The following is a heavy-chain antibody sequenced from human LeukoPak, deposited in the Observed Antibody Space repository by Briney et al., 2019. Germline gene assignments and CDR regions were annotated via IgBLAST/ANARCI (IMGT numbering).Heavy chain of an antibody. CDR2: IIPIFGTA. D-gene: IGHD6-13*01. Sequence: EASVKVSCKASGGTFGSYAISWVRQAPGQGPEWMGGIIPIFGTANYAQKFQGRVTITTDESTSTAYMELSSLKASDTAMYYCAAAAAGSFDYWGQGTLVTVSS. CDR1: GGTFGSYA. CDR3: AAAAAGSFDY. V-gene: IGHV1-69*05. J-gene: IGHJ4*02.